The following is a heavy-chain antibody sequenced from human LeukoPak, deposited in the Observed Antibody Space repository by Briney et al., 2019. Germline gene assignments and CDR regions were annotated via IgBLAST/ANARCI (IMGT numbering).Heavy chain of an antibody. Sequence: ASVKVSCKVSGYTLTELSMHWVRQAPGKGLEWMGGFDPEDGETIYAQKFQSRVTMTEDTSTDTAYMELSSLRSEDTAVYYCATDRSSSSWYAFDIWGQGTMVTVSS. J-gene: IGHJ3*02. V-gene: IGHV1-24*01. CDR2: FDPEDGET. CDR1: GYTLTELS. CDR3: ATDRSSSSWYAFDI. D-gene: IGHD6-6*01.